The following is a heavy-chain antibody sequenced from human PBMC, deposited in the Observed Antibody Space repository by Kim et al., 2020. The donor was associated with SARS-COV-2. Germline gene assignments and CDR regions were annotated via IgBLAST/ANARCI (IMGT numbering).Heavy chain of an antibody. D-gene: IGHD3-10*01. J-gene: IGHJ4*02. CDR3: AIRMVYGSGSYHKPPFDY. CDR1: GFTFSSYA. V-gene: IGHV3-23*01. Sequence: GGSLRLSCAASGFTFSSYAMSWVRQAPGKGLEWVSTISSSGGSTYYADSVKGRFTISRDNSKNTLYLQMNSLRAEDTAVYYCAIRMVYGSGSYHKPPFDYWGQGTLVTVSS. CDR2: ISSSGGST.